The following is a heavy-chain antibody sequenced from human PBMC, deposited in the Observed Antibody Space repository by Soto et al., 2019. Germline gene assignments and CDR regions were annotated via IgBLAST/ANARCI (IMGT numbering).Heavy chain of an antibody. V-gene: IGHV4-59*01. CDR3: ARVTVRGVVGVYGMDV. CDR1: GGSISSYY. J-gene: IGHJ6*02. Sequence: SETLSLTCTVSGGSISSYYWSWIRQPPGKGLEWIGYIYYSGSTNYNPSLKSRVTISVGTSKNQFSLKLSSVTAADTAVYYCARVTVRGVVGVYGMDVWGQGTTVTVSS. CDR2: IYYSGST. D-gene: IGHD3-10*01.